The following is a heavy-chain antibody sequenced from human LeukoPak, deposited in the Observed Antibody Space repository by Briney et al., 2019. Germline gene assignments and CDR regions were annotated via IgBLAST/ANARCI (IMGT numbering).Heavy chain of an antibody. CDR2: ISGSGGST. CDR3: AKDDEFGVGATRTNYFDY. CDR1: GFTFSSYA. Sequence: PGGSLRLSCAASGFTFSSYAMSWVRQAPGKGLEWVSAISGSGGSTYYADSVKGRFTISRDNSKNTLYLQMNSLRAEDTAVYYCAKDDEFGVGATRTNYFDYWGQGTLVTVSS. V-gene: IGHV3-23*01. J-gene: IGHJ4*02. D-gene: IGHD1-26*01.